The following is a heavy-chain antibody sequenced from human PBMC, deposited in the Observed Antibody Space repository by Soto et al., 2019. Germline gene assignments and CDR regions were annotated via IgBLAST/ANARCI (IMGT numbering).Heavy chain of an antibody. CDR3: ARDVPLTGTAEPRY. V-gene: IGHV1-18*01. D-gene: IGHD1-20*01. CDR1: GYTFTSYG. J-gene: IGHJ4*02. Sequence: ASVKVSCKASGYTFTSYGISWVRQAPGQGLEWMGWISAYNGNTNYARKLQGRVTMTTDTSTSTAYMELRSLRSDDTAVYYCARDVPLTGTAEPRYWGQGTLVTVSS. CDR2: ISAYNGNT.